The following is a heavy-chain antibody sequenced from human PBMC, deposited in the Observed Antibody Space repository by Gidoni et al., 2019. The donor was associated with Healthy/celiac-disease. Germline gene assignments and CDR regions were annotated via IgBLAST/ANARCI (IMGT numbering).Heavy chain of an antibody. CDR3: ARHVPIVGVTYNWFDP. V-gene: IGHV4-39*01. Sequence: QLPLQESVPGLVKPSETLSLTCPVSGGSLSSSSYYWGWIRHPPGKGLEWIGSIYYSGSTYYNPSLKGRVTISVDTSKNQFSLKLSSVTAADTAVYYCARHVPIVGVTYNWFDPWGQGTLVTVSS. J-gene: IGHJ5*02. CDR2: IYYSGST. CDR1: GGSLSSSSYY. D-gene: IGHD1-26*01.